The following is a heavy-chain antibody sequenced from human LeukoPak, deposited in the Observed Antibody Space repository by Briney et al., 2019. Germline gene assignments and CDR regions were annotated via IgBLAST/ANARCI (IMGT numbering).Heavy chain of an antibody. CDR2: IWNDGSNK. J-gene: IGHJ4*02. D-gene: IGHD4-11*01. CDR1: GFTFSHYG. V-gene: IGHV3-33*06. CDR3: AKDAQRGFDYSNSLDY. Sequence: PGRSLRVSCAASGFTFSHYGMHWVRQAPGRGLEWVAVIWNDGSNKYYADSVKGRFTISRDNSKNTLYLQMNSLRAEDTAVYYCAKDAQRGFDYSNSLDYWGQGTVLSVSS.